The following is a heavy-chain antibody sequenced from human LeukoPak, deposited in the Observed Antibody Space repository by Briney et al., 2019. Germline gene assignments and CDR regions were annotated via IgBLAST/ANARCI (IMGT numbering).Heavy chain of an antibody. D-gene: IGHD3-9*01. J-gene: IGHJ4*02. CDR2: ISSSSSTI. CDR3: ARDRTKTYDILTGYLNPYFDY. V-gene: IGHV3-48*01. Sequence: PGGSLRLSCAASGFTFSSYSMNWVRQAPGKGLEWVSYISSSSSTIYYADSVKGRFTISRDNAKNSLYLQMNSLRAEDTAVYYCARDRTKTYDILTGYLNPYFDYWGQGTLVTVSS. CDR1: GFTFSSYS.